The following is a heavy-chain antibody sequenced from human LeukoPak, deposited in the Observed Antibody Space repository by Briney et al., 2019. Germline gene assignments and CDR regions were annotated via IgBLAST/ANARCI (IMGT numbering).Heavy chain of an antibody. CDR3: AKQLGYCSDGSCYFPY. V-gene: IGHV3-23*01. CDR1: GFTLSSYA. Sequence: SGGSLRLSCAASGFTLSSYAMTWVRQAPGRGLEWVSSVDGGGGGTYYADSVKGRFTISRDNSKDTLYLQMNGLRAEDTAVYYCAKQLGYCSDGSCYFPYWGQGTLVTVSS. J-gene: IGHJ4*02. D-gene: IGHD2-15*01. CDR2: VDGGGGGT.